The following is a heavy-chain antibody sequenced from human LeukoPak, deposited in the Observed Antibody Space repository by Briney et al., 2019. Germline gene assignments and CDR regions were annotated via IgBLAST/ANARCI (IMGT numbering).Heavy chain of an antibody. CDR3: AKDRDIVVVVAASFDY. J-gene: IGHJ4*02. CDR2: INGSGGST. V-gene: IGHV3-23*01. Sequence: PGGSLRLSCAASGFTFSSYAMSWVRQAPGKGLEWVSAINGSGGSTYYADSVKGRFTISRDNSKNTLYLQMNSLRAEDTAVYYCAKDRDIVVVVAASFDYWGQGTLVTVSS. D-gene: IGHD2-15*01. CDR1: GFTFSSYA.